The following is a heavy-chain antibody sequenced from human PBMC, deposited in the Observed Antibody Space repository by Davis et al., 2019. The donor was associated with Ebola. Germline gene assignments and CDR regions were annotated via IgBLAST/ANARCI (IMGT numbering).Heavy chain of an antibody. CDR3: TSTIFGVVSYFDY. J-gene: IGHJ4*02. CDR2: IRSKANSYAT. CDR1: GFTFSGSA. D-gene: IGHD3-3*01. V-gene: IGHV3-73*01. Sequence: GESQKISCAASGFTFSGSAMHWVRQASGKGLEWVGRIRSKANSYATAYAASVKGRFTISRDDSKNTAYLQMNSLKTEDTAVYYCTSTIFGVVSYFDYWGQGTLVTVSS.